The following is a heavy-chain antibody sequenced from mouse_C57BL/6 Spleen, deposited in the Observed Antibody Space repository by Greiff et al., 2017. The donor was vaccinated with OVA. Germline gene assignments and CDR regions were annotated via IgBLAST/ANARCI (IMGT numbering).Heavy chain of an antibody. CDR3: TYYGSSYAMYY. CDR2: IDPENGDT. J-gene: IGHJ4*01. D-gene: IGHD1-1*01. Sequence: EVQLQQSGAELVRPGASVKLSCTASGFNIKDDYMHWVKQRPEQGLEWIGWIDPENGDTEYASKFQGKATITADTASNTAYLQLSSLTSEDTAVYYCTYYGSSYAMYYWGQGTSVTVSS. V-gene: IGHV14-4*01. CDR1: GFNIKDDY.